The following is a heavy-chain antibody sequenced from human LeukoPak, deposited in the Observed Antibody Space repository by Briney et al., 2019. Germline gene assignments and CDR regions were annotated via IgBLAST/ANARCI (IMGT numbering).Heavy chain of an antibody. CDR1: GGSFSGYY. J-gene: IGHJ6*03. Sequence: NSSETLSLTCAVYGGSFSGYYWSWIRQPPGKGLEWIGEINHSGSTNYNPSLKSRVTISVDTSKNQFSLKLTSVTAADTAVYYCARTLDYYYYYYMDVWGKGTTVTVSS. CDR3: ARTLDYYYYYYMDV. CDR2: INHSGST. V-gene: IGHV4-34*01.